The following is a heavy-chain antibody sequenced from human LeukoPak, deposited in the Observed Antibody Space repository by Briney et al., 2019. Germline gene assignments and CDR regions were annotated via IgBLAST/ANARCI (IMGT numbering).Heavy chain of an antibody. CDR1: GYTFTGYY. Sequence: GASVKVSCKTSGYTFTGYYMHWVRQATGQGLEWMGWMNPISGNTGHAQKFQGRVTMTRDTSISTAYMELSSLRSEDTAVYYCARGPPIRGYRYGYDTGYYYSYSMDVWGKGTTVTISS. V-gene: IGHV1-8*02. D-gene: IGHD5-18*01. CDR2: MNPISGNT. CDR3: ARGPPIRGYRYGYDTGYYYSYSMDV. J-gene: IGHJ6*03.